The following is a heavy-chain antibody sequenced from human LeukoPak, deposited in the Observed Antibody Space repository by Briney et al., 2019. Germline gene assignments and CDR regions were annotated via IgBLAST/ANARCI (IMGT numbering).Heavy chain of an antibody. CDR1: GGSFSGYY. D-gene: IGHD6-19*01. Sequence: SETLSLTCAVYGGSFSGYYWSWIRQPPGKGLEWIGEINHSGSTNYNPSHKSRVTISVDTSKNQFSLKLSSVTAADTAVYYCARGGQWLAGRNDYWGQGTLVTVSS. V-gene: IGHV4-34*01. J-gene: IGHJ4*02. CDR2: INHSGST. CDR3: ARGGQWLAGRNDY.